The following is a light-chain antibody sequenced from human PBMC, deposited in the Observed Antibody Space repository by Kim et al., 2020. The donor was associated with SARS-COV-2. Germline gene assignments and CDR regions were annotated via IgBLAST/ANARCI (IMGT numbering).Light chain of an antibody. CDR2: GVS. CDR1: QSVSSNY. CDR3: QQYSSSPAT. Sequence: EIVLTQSPGTLSLSPGERATLSCRASQSVSSNYLAWYQQKPGQAPRHLIYGVSSRATGIPDRFSGSGSGSDFTLTITRLEPEDFAVYYCQQYSSSPATFGQGTKVDIK. V-gene: IGKV3-20*01. J-gene: IGKJ1*01.